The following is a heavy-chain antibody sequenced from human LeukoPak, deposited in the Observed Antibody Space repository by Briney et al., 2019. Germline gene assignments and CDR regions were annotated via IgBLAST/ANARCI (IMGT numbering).Heavy chain of an antibody. CDR3: AKGYLRLVDS. J-gene: IGHJ4*02. CDR2: ISGSGGST. V-gene: IGHV3-23*01. D-gene: IGHD5-12*01. CDR1: GFTFSSYA. Sequence: GGSLRLSCAASGFTFSSYAMSWVRQAPGKGLEWVSAISGSGGSTYYADSVKGRFTISRDNSKNTLYLQMNSPRVEDTAVYYCAKGYLRLVDSWGQGTLVTVSS.